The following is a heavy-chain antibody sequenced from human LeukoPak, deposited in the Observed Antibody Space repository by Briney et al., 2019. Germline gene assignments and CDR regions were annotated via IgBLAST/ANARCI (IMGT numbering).Heavy chain of an antibody. Sequence: GGSLRLSCAASGFTFSSYGMNWVRQAPGKGLEWVGRIKSKTDGGTTDYAAPVKGRFTISRDDSKNTLYLQMNSLKTEDTAVYYCTARYSTITWSWFDPWGQGTLVTVSS. D-gene: IGHD3-10*01. J-gene: IGHJ5*02. CDR2: IKSKTDGGTT. CDR1: GFTFSSYG. CDR3: TARYSTITWSWFDP. V-gene: IGHV3-15*07.